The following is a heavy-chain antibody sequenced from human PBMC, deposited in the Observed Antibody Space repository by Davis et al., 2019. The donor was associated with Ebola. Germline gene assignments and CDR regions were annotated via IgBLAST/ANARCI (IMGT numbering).Heavy chain of an antibody. Sequence: MPSETLSLTCTVPGGSIRSYYWSWIRQPPGKGLEWIWYIYYSGSTNYNPSLKSRVTISVDTSKNQFSLKLSSVTAADTAVYYCASLSPARGAFDIWGQGTMVTVSS. V-gene: IGHV4-59*01. CDR2: IYYSGST. CDR1: GGSIRSYY. J-gene: IGHJ3*02. CDR3: ASLSPARGAFDI.